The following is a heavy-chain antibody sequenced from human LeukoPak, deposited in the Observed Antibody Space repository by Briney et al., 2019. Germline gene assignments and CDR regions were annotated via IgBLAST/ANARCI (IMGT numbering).Heavy chain of an antibody. CDR1: GFTFSDAW. V-gene: IGHV3-15*01. CDR3: TYYILH. CDR2: IKSSGTT. J-gene: IGHJ1*01. D-gene: IGHD1-26*01. Sequence: PGGSLRLSCAASGFTFSDAWMSWVRQASGKGLEWLGLIKSSGTTDYAAPVKGRFTISRDDSKNTLYLQMNSLKTEDTAVYYCTYYILHWGQGTLVTVSS.